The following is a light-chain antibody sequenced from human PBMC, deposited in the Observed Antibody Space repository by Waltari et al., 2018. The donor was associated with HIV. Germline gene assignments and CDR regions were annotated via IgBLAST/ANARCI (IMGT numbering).Light chain of an antibody. J-gene: IGKJ4*01. CDR2: LGS. CDR1: QSLLHSNGYNY. CDR3: MQALQTPPT. V-gene: IGKV2-28*01. Sequence: DIVMTQSPLSLPVTPGEPASISCRSSQSLLHSNGYNYLDWYLQKPGQSPQLLIYLGSNRASGVPDRFSGSGSGTDFTLKISRVEAEDVGVYYCMQALQTPPTFGEGPRWRSN.